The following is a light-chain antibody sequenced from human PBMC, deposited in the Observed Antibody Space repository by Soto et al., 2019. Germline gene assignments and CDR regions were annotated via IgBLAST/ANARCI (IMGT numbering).Light chain of an antibody. V-gene: IGKV3-15*01. CDR3: PQYHNWLWT. CDR1: QSASSN. Sequence: EIVMTQSPATLSVSPGERVNVSCRASQSASSNLAWYQQKPGQTPRLLIFGTSTRAAGVPARFSGSGSGTEFTLTISSLQSEDFAVYYCPQYHNWLWTFGQGTKVEMK. J-gene: IGKJ1*01. CDR2: GTS.